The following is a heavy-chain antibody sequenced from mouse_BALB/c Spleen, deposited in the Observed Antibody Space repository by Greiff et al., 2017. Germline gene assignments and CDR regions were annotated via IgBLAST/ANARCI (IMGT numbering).Heavy chain of an antibody. CDR3: ARSYYDLYYYAMDY. D-gene: IGHD2-10*01. CDR1: GYAFTNYL. Sequence: VQLQQSGAELVRPGTSVKVSCKASGYAFTNYLIEWVKQRPGQGLEWIGVINPGSGGTNYNEKFKGKATLTADKSSSTAYMQLSSLTSDDSAVYFCARSYYDLYYYAMDYWGQGTSVTVSS. CDR2: INPGSGGT. J-gene: IGHJ4*01. V-gene: IGHV1-54*01.